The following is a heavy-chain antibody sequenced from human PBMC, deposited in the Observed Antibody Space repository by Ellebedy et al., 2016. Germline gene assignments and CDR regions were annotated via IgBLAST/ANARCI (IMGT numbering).Heavy chain of an antibody. V-gene: IGHV4-39*07. J-gene: IGHJ4*02. Sequence: SETLSLXXTVSGGSISSSSYYWGWIRQPPGKGLEWIGSIYYSGSTYYNPSLKSRVTISVDTSKNQFSLKLSSVTAADTAVYYCAREGELWFGELYGQFDYWGQGTLVTVSS. CDR1: GGSISSSSYY. CDR3: AREGELWFGELYGQFDY. CDR2: IYYSGST. D-gene: IGHD3-10*01.